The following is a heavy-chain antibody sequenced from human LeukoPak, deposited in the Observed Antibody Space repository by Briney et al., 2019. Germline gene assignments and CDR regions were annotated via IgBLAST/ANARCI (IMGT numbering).Heavy chain of an antibody. J-gene: IGHJ4*02. V-gene: IGHV3-30*04. CDR1: GSTFSNYA. Sequence: GGSLRLSCAASGSTFSNYAMHWVRQAPGKGLEWVAVISYDGNNKYYADSVKGRFTISRDNSKNTLYLQMNSLRADDTAVYYCARVGFMAAGGTGVGDFEYWGQGTLVTVSS. D-gene: IGHD6-13*01. CDR3: ARVGFMAAGGTGVGDFEY. CDR2: ISYDGNNK.